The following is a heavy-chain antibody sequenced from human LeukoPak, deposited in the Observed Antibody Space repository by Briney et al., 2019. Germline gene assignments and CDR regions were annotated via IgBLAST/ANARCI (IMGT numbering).Heavy chain of an antibody. J-gene: IGHJ4*02. V-gene: IGHV3-11*01. D-gene: IGHD6-13*01. CDR3: ARGPRILAAGSYYFDY. CDR1: GFSFKDYY. Sequence: GGSLRLSCAASGFSFKDYYFSWIRQAPGKGLEWVSFINVNGGAMYYADFVKGRFTISRDNAKSSLYLEMNSLRVEDTAVYYCARGPRILAAGSYYFDYWGQGSLVTVSS. CDR2: INVNGGAM.